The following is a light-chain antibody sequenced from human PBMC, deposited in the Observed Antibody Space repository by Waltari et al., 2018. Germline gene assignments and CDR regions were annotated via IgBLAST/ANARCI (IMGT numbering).Light chain of an antibody. Sequence: IVMTQSPDSLAVSLGGRATITCKSSESLLHSDHKKNFLAWFQQRPGQPPRLLIYWASSRESGVPERFTGGGSGTEFSLTIDNVQTEDAAIYHCQQYGSTSAYTFGQGTRLEI. CDR1: ESLLHSDHKKNF. V-gene: IGKV4-1*01. J-gene: IGKJ2*01. CDR3: QQYGSTSAYT. CDR2: WAS.